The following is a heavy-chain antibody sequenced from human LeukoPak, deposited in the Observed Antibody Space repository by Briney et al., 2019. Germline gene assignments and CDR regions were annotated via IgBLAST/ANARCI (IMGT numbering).Heavy chain of an antibody. CDR3: ARGPGYGSGSPFDP. V-gene: IGHV4-39*07. CDR2: IYYSGST. CDR1: GGSISSSSYY. J-gene: IGHJ5*02. D-gene: IGHD3-10*01. Sequence: PSETLSLTCTVSGGSISSSSYYWGWIRQPPGKGLEWIGSIYYSGSTYYNPSLKSRVTMSVDTSKNQFSLKLSSVTAADTAVYYCARGPGYGSGSPFDPWGQGTLVTVSS.